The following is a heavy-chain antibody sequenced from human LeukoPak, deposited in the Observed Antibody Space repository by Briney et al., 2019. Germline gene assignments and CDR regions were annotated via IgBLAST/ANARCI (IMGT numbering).Heavy chain of an antibody. CDR2: MNPNSGNT. CDR1: GYTFTSYD. V-gene: IGHV1-8*01. J-gene: IGHJ4*02. Sequence: ASVKVSCKASGYTFTSYDINWVRQATGQGLEWMGWMNPNSGNTGYAQKFQGRVTMTRDMSTSTVYMELSSLRSGDTAVYYCARSSDYDSSGYYLYYFDYWGQGTLVTVSS. D-gene: IGHD3-22*01. CDR3: ARSSDYDSSGYYLYYFDY.